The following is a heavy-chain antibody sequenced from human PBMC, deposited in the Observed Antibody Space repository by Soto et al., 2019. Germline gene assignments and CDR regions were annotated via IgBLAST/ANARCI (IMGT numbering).Heavy chain of an antibody. Sequence: QVQLVQSGAEVKKPGASVKVSCKASGYTFTSYDINWVRQATGQGLEWMGWMNPNSGNTGYAQKFQGRVTMTRNTSISTAYMELSSRRSEDTAVYYCARWMRGYCSSTSCYDISFDYWGQGTLVTVSS. D-gene: IGHD2-2*01. CDR2: MNPNSGNT. V-gene: IGHV1-8*01. J-gene: IGHJ4*02. CDR3: ARWMRGYCSSTSCYDISFDY. CDR1: GYTFTSYD.